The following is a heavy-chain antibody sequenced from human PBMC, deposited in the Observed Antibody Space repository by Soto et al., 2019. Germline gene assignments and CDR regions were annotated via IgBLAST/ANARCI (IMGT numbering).Heavy chain of an antibody. Sequence: ASVKVSCKACGYTFTSYYMHWVRQAPGQGLEWMGIINPSGGSTSYAQKFQGRVTMTRDTSTSTVYMELSSLRSEDTAVYYCARDYNFWSGYPGYGFDYWGQGTLVTVSS. CDR2: INPSGGST. J-gene: IGHJ4*02. D-gene: IGHD3-3*01. CDR1: GYTFTSYY. CDR3: ARDYNFWSGYPGYGFDY. V-gene: IGHV1-46*01.